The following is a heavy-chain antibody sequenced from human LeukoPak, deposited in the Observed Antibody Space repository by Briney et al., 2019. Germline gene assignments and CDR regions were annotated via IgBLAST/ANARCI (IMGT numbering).Heavy chain of an antibody. CDR3: ARVRVGAYDFEY. CDR2: INPDGSTT. V-gene: IGHV3-74*01. CDR1: GFTLSSYW. J-gene: IGHJ4*02. Sequence: GGSLRLSCAASGFTLSSYWMHWVRQVPGKGLVWVSRINPDGSTTTYADSVKGRFTISRDNAKNTLYLQMNSLRAEDTAVYYCARVRVGAYDFEYWGQGTLVTVSS. D-gene: IGHD3-10*01.